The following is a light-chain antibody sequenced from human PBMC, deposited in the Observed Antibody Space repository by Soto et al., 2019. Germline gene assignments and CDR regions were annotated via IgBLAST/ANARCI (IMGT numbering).Light chain of an antibody. CDR1: SSDVGGYNY. V-gene: IGLV2-14*03. CDR3: CSYTTSNTRQIV. Sequence: SVLTQPASVSGSPGQSITISCTGTSSDVGGYNYVSWYQHHPGKAPKLMIYDVSNRPSGVSNRFSGSKSGNTASLTISGLQPEDEADSYCCSYTTSNTRQIVFGTGTKVTVL. J-gene: IGLJ1*01. CDR2: DVS.